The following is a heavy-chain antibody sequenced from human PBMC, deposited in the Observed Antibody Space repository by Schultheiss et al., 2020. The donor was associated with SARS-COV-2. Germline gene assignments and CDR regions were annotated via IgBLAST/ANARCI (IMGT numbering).Heavy chain of an antibody. Sequence: SETLSLTCTVSGGSISSGDYYWSWIRQPPGKGLEWIGYIYYSGSTNYNPSLKSRVTISVDTSKNQFSLKLSSVTAADTAVYYCARGAAAGIMNYYYYGMDVWGQGTTVTVSS. CDR2: IYYSGST. CDR1: GGSISSGDYY. V-gene: IGHV4-30-4*01. D-gene: IGHD6-13*01. J-gene: IGHJ6*02. CDR3: ARGAAAGIMNYYYYGMDV.